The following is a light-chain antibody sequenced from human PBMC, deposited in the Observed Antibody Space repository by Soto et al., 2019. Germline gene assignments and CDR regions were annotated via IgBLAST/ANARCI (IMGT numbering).Light chain of an antibody. V-gene: IGLV1-47*01. CDR1: SSNIGGHLNP. CDR3: AAWDDSLSAYV. Sequence: QPVLTQPPSASGTPGQRVTVSCSGSSSNIGGHLNPVYWFQQLPGSAPKLLLYKNNQRPSGVPDRFSGSTSAASASLAISGLRPEDEADYYCAAWDDSLSAYVFGTGTKLTVL. CDR2: KNN. J-gene: IGLJ1*01.